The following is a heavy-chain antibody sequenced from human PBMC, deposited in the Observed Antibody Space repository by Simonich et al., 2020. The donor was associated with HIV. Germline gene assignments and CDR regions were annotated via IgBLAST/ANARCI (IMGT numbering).Heavy chain of an antibody. J-gene: IGHJ4*02. V-gene: IGHV4-34*01. CDR2: VSRRGST. CDR3: ARRTTAYYDFWSSFYFDF. D-gene: IGHD3-3*01. CDR1: GGSFSGYY. Sequence: QVKLQQWGAGLLKPSETLSLTCAVYGGSFSGYYWSWIRQSPGKGLEWIGEVSRRGSTNPNPTLNSRVTISVDTSKNQFSLKLNSVTAADAAVYYCARRTTAYYDFWSSFYFDFWGQGTLVTVSS.